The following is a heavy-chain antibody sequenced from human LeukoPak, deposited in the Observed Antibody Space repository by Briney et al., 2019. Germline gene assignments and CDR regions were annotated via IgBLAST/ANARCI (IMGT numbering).Heavy chain of an antibody. D-gene: IGHD5-18*01. V-gene: IGHV4-39*07. CDR1: GGSIGSGTYY. J-gene: IGHJ4*02. CDR3: ARVVGGYSYGGVDY. Sequence: SETLSLTCTVSGGSIGSGTYYWGWIRQPPGKGLEWIGSIYYSGSTYYNPSLKSRVTISVDTSKNQFSLKLSSVTAADTAVYYCARVVGGYSYGGVDYWGQGTLVTVSS. CDR2: IYYSGST.